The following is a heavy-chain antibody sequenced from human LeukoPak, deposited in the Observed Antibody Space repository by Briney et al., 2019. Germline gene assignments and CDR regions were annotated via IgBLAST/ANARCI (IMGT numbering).Heavy chain of an antibody. V-gene: IGHV3-7*01. J-gene: IGHJ3*02. CDR3: ARAPYYYDSSGYYYYAFDI. D-gene: IGHD3-22*01. CDR1: GFPFSSYW. CDR2: IKQDGSKK. Sequence: GGSLRLSCVATGFPFSSYWMTWVRQAPGKGLEWVANIKQDGSKKSYVDSVKGRFTISRDNAKNSLYLQMNSLRAEDTAVYYCARAPYYYDSSGYYYYAFDIWGQGTMVTVSS.